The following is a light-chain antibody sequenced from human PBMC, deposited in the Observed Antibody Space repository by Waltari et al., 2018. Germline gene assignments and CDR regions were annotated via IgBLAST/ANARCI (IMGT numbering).Light chain of an antibody. V-gene: IGLV2-14*01. CDR2: EVS. CDR1: ESDVGAYAF. CDR3: SSYTTSSAPGV. J-gene: IGLJ1*01. Sequence: QSALTQPASVSGSPGQSITISCSGTESDVGAYAFVSWYQQHPGKAPPLIIYEVSNRPSGISNRFSASKSGNTASLTISGLQAEDEADYYCSSYTTSSAPGVFGTGTRVTVL.